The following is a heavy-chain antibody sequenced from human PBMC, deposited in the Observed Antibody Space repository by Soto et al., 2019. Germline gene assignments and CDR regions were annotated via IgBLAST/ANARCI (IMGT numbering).Heavy chain of an antibody. CDR3: AKDSEYSSSDWFDP. J-gene: IGHJ5*02. CDR1: GLSFSSSW. Sequence: GGSLRLSCEVSGLSFSSSWMIWVRQAPGKGLEWVAVISYDGSNKYYADSVKGRFTISRDNSKNTLYLQMNSLRAEDTAVYYCAKDSEYSSSDWFDPWGQGTLVTVSS. D-gene: IGHD6-6*01. CDR2: ISYDGSNK. V-gene: IGHV3-30*18.